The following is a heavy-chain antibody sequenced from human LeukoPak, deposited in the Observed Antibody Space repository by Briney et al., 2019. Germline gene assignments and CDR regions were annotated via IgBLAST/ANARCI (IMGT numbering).Heavy chain of an antibody. CDR3: AKRGKDAFDI. CDR2: IRYDGSNK. V-gene: IGHV3-30*02. Sequence: PGGSLRLSCAASGFTFSSYGMHWVRQAPGKGLEWVAFIRYDGSNKYYADSVKGRFAISRDNSKNTLYLQMNSLRAEDTAVYYCAKRGKDAFDIWGQGTMVTVSS. J-gene: IGHJ3*02. CDR1: GFTFSSYG. D-gene: IGHD3-16*01.